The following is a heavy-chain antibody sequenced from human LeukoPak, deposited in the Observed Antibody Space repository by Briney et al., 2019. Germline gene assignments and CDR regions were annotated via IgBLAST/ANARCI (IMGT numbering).Heavy chain of an antibody. V-gene: IGHV4-30-2*01. CDR1: GVSITTGGYY. CDR2: IYHSGST. CDR3: ARVDSGWPTLDY. Sequence: PSETLSLTCTVSGVSITTGGYYWSWIRQPPGKGLEWIGYIYHSGSTYYNPSLKSRVTISVDRSKNQFSLKLSSVTAADTAVYYCARVDSGWPTLDYWGQGTLVTVSS. J-gene: IGHJ4*02. D-gene: IGHD6-19*01.